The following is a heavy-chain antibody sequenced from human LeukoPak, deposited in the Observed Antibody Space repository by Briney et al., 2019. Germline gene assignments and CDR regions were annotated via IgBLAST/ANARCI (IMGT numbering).Heavy chain of an antibody. V-gene: IGHV4-30-4*01. D-gene: IGHD2-2*01. CDR3: ARVVPAAMEIDY. Sequence: PSQTLSLTCTVSGGSISSGDYYWSWIRQPPGKGLEWIGYIYYSGNTYYNPSLKSRVTISVDTSKNQFSLKLSSVTAADTAVYYCARVVPAAMEIDYWGQGTLVTVSS. CDR2: IYYSGNT. CDR1: GGSISSGDYY. J-gene: IGHJ4*02.